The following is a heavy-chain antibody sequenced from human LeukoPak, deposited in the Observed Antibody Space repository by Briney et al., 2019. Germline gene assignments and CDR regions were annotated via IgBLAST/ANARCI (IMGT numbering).Heavy chain of an antibody. V-gene: IGHV4-39*01. D-gene: IGHD6-13*01. CDR3: ARRRSWPEFDY. Sequence: ASETLSLTCDVSGGSINSTGYFWGWIRQSPGKGLEWIGAIYYTGDAYFNPSLRSRANMAVDTSENRFSLNLRSVTAADTAIYYCARRRSWPEFDYWGQGTLVTASS. CDR1: GGSINSTGYF. CDR2: IYYTGDA. J-gene: IGHJ4*02.